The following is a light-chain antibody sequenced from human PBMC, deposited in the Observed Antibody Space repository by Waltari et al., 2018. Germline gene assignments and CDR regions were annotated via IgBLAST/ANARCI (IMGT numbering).Light chain of an antibody. J-gene: IGKJ1*01. Sequence: DIQMTQSPSSVSASVGDRVTITCRASQGISSWLAWYQRKPGQAPKHLIYAASTLPSGVPCRFSGSGSGTDFTLTISSLQPEDFASYYCQQANSFPVAFGQGTKVEIK. CDR2: AAS. CDR1: QGISSW. CDR3: QQANSFPVA. V-gene: IGKV1-12*01.